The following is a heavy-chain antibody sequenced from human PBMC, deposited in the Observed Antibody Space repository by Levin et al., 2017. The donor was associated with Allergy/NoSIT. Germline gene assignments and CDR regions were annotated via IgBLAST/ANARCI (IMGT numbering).Heavy chain of an antibody. J-gene: IGHJ6*02. V-gene: IGHV3-30*18. CDR1: GFTFSSYG. Sequence: GGSLRLSCAASGFTFSSYGMHWVRQAPGKGLEWVAVISYDGSNKYYADSVKGRFTISRDNSKNTLYLQMNSLRAEDTAVYYCAKDMGATRNYYYGMDVWGQGTTVTVSS. D-gene: IGHD1-26*01. CDR3: AKDMGATRNYYYGMDV. CDR2: ISYDGSNK.